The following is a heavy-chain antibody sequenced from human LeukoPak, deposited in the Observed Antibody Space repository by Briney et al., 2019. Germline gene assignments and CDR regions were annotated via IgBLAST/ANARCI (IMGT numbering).Heavy chain of an antibody. CDR3: ARRRTLRLDAFDP. CDR2: IYPGDSDT. V-gene: IGHV5-51*01. Sequence: GESLKISCKASGYSFTTYWIGWVRQMPGKGLEWMGTIYPGDSDTRYSPSFQGQVTISVDKSISTAYLQWSSLKASDTAMYYCARRRTLRLDAFDPWGQGTLVTVSS. D-gene: IGHD5/OR15-5a*01. J-gene: IGHJ5*02. CDR1: GYSFTTYW.